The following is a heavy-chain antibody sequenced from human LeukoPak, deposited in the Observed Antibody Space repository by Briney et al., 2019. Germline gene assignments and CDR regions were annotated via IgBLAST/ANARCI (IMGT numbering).Heavy chain of an antibody. J-gene: IGHJ4*02. D-gene: IGHD1-1*01. Sequence: GGSLRLSCAASGFTFSDHYMDWVRQAPGKGLEWVGRIRNKANSYTTENAASVRGRFTISRDDSENSVYLQMNSPRAEDTAVYYCASGTDGNKPATDSWGQGTLVTVSS. CDR3: ASGTDGNKPATDS. V-gene: IGHV3-72*01. CDR2: IRNKANSYTT. CDR1: GFTFSDHY.